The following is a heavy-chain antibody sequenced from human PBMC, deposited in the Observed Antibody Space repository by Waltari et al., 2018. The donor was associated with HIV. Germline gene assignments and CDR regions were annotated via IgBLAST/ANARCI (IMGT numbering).Heavy chain of an antibody. CDR3: ARTFLYCSGGTCYFDY. D-gene: IGHD2-15*01. Sequence: QVQLVQSGAEVKKPGASVKVSCKASGYTFTGYYMHWVRQAPGQGLEWMGWINPKSGGTNYAQKLQGRVTRTRDTSISTAYMELSRLRSDDTAVYYCARTFLYCSGGTCYFDYWGQGTLVTVSS. CDR2: INPKSGGT. V-gene: IGHV1-2*02. CDR1: GYTFTGYY. J-gene: IGHJ4*02.